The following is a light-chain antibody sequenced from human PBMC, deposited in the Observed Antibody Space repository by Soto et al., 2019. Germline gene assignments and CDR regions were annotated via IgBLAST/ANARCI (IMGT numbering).Light chain of an antibody. CDR2: STN. J-gene: IGLJ2*01. V-gene: IGLV8-61*01. CDR3: ALYMGSGTLL. Sequence: QTVVTQEPSLSVSPAGTVTLTCALSSGSVSISHYSSWYQQTPGQAPRTLIYSTNTRSSGVPDRFSGSILGNKAALTITGAQAHDESFYYCALYMGSGTLLFDGGTKVTVL. CDR1: SGSVSISHY.